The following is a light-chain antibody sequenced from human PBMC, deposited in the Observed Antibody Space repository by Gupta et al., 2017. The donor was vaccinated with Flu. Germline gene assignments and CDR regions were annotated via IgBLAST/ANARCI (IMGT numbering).Light chain of an antibody. J-gene: IGLJ3*02. CDR2: RNN. Sequence: AGLTQPPSVSMGLRQTATLTCTGHSNNIGNQGAAWLQHPQGHPPKVLSDRNNNRPPGISGISERFSAYTSGNKASPQTTGLQAEEEADYYCSDSDTSLNAWVFGGGTKLTVL. V-gene: IGLV10-54*04. CDR1: SNNIGNQG. CDR3: SDSDTSLNAWV.